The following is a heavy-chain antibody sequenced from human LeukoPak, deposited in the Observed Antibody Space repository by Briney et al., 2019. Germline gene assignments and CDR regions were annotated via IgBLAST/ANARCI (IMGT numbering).Heavy chain of an antibody. J-gene: IGHJ4*02. CDR3: ARQDDYDILTGYLKTFDY. D-gene: IGHD3-9*01. V-gene: IGHV4-39*01. Sequence: PSETLSLTCTVSGGSISSSSYYWGWIRQPPGKGLEWIGSIYYSGSTYYNPSLKSRVTISVDTSKNQFSLKLSSVTAADTAVYYCARQDDYDILTGYLKTFDYWGQGTLVTVSS. CDR2: IYYSGST. CDR1: GGSISSSSYY.